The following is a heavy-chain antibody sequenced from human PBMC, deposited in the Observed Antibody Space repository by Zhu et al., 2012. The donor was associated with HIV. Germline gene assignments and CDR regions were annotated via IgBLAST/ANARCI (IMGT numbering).Heavy chain of an antibody. Sequence: QVQLQESGPGLVRPSETLSLTCTVSGVSISNAVFYWAWIRQPPGQGLEWIGSVYYTGYTYYNPSLRSRITLSVDTSKNHFSLKLSSVTAADTAVYYCARLAGWSGWDGSYFDNWGQGTLVTVSS. CDR3: ARLAGWSGWDGSYFDN. V-gene: IGHV4-39*07. CDR1: GVSISNAVFY. J-gene: IGHJ4*02. CDR2: VYYTGYT. D-gene: IGHD6-19*01.